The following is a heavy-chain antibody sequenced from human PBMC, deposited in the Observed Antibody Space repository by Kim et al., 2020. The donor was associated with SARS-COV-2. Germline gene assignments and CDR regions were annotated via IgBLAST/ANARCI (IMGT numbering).Heavy chain of an antibody. CDR2: IYYSGST. Sequence: SETLSLTCTVSVGSISSYYWSWIRQPPGKGLEWIGYIYYSGSTNYNPSLKSRVTISVDTSKNQSSLKLSSVAAADTAVYYCARERGSILTGQYYGMDVWGQGTTVTVSS. CDR3: ARERGSILTGQYYGMDV. J-gene: IGHJ6*02. D-gene: IGHD3-9*01. V-gene: IGHV4-59*01. CDR1: VGSISSYY.